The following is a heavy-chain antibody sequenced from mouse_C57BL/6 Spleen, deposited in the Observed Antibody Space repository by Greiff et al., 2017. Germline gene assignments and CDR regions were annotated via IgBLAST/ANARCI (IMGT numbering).Heavy chain of an antibody. D-gene: IGHD1-1*01. CDR2: IDPETGGT. CDR3: TRELLRKNWYFDV. V-gene: IGHV1-15*01. Sequence: QVQLQQSGAELVRPGASVTLSCKASGYTFTDYEMHWVKQTPVHGLEWIGAIDPETGGTAYNQKFKGKAILTADKSSSTAYMELRSLTSEDSAVYYCTRELLRKNWYFDVWGTGTTVTVSS. CDR1: GYTFTDYE. J-gene: IGHJ1*03.